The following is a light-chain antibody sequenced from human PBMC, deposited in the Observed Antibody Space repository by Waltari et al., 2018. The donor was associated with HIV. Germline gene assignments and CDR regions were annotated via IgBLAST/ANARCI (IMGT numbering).Light chain of an antibody. CDR2: GKN. V-gene: IGLV3-19*01. Sequence: SSELTQDPAVSVALGQPVRITCQGASLRIYYASWYQQKPGQAPVLVIYGKNNRPSGIPDRFSDSSSGNTASLTITGAQAEDEADYYCNSRDSSGNHVVFGGGTRLTVL. CDR3: NSRDSSGNHVV. J-gene: IGLJ2*01. CDR1: SLRIYY.